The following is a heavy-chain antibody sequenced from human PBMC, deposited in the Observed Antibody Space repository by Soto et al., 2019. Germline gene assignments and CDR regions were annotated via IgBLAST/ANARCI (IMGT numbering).Heavy chain of an antibody. CDR1: GYDYVTYA. V-gene: IGHV1-18*01. J-gene: IGHJ6*02. D-gene: IGHD5-18*01. Sequence: QAQLVQSGAEVKKPGASVNVSCKASGYDYVTYAITWVRQRPGQGLEWMGWISTLNGNTNYAQNFQGRVTMTTDTSTRIVHLEPRSLRSDDTAVYYCARRVQVWLPDYYGMDVWGQGTTVTVSS. CDR2: ISTLNGNT. CDR3: ARRVQVWLPDYYGMDV.